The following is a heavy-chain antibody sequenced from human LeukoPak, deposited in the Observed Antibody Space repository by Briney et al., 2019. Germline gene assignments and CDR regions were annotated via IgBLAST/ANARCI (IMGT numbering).Heavy chain of an antibody. CDR3: ARSTGYYVYWFDP. Sequence: GASVKVSCKASGGTFSSYAISWVRQAPGQGLEWMGGIIPIFGTANYAQKFQGRVTITADESTSTAYMELSSLRSEDTAVYYCARSTGYYVYWFDPWGQGTLVTVSS. V-gene: IGHV1-69*13. D-gene: IGHD1-26*01. J-gene: IGHJ5*02. CDR2: IIPIFGTA. CDR1: GGTFSSYA.